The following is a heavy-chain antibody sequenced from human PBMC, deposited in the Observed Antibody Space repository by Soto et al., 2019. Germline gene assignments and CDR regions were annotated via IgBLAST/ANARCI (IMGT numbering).Heavy chain of an antibody. CDR1: GGPFSSYA. V-gene: IGHV1-69*13. CDR2: IIPIFGTA. J-gene: IGHJ5*02. CDR3: ARVETVDTAMVGGAYWFDP. Sequence: GDSVKVCFKACGGPFSSYAISLVRQAPGQGLEWMGGIIPIFGTANYAQKFQGRVTITADESTSTAYMELSSLRSEDTAVYYCARVETVDTAMVGGAYWFDPWGQGTMVTVSS. D-gene: IGHD5-18*01.